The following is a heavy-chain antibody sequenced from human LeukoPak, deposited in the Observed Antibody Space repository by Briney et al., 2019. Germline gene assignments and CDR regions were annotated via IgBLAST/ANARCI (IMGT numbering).Heavy chain of an antibody. CDR1: GGTFSSYA. J-gene: IGHJ4*02. V-gene: IGHV1-69*13. D-gene: IGHD5-24*01. CDR2: INPIFATA. Sequence: SVKVSCKASGGTFSSYAISWVRQAPGQGLEWMGGINPIFATANYAQKFQGRVTITADESTSTASMELSSLRSEDTAVYYCARDREGGYKSFDYWGQGTLVTVSS. CDR3: ARDREGGYKSFDY.